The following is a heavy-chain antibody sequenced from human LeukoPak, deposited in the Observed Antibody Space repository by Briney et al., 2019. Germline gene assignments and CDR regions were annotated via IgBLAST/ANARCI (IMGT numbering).Heavy chain of an antibody. D-gene: IGHD5-18*01. J-gene: IGHJ4*02. CDR2: ISYDGSNK. V-gene: IGHV3-30*18. CDR3: AKDAYSYGSSDLDY. Sequence: GGSLRLSCAASGFTFSSYGMHWVRQAPGKGLEWVAVISYDGSNKYYADSVKGRFTISRDNSKNPLYLQMNSLRAEDTAVYYCAKDAYSYGSSDLDYWGQGTLVTVSS. CDR1: GFTFSSYG.